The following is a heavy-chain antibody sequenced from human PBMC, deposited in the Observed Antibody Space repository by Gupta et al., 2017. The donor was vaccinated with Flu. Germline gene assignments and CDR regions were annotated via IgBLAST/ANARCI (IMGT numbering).Heavy chain of an antibody. V-gene: IGHV3-23*01. CDR3: AKSTFSVADPDWFVDL. CDR2: ITGSDGAT. J-gene: IGHJ2*01. Sequence: SWIRQAQGKGLEWVSGITGSDGATYYADSVKGRFTISRDNSKNTLNLQMNSLRAEDTATYFCAKSTFSVADPDWFVDLWGRGTLVTVSS. D-gene: IGHD6-19*01.